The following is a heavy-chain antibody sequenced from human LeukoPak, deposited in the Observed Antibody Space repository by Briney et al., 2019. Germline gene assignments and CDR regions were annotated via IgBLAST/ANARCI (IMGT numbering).Heavy chain of an antibody. V-gene: IGHV4-59*12. CDR3: ARAPSTLYYYYGMDV. CDR1: GGSISSYY. Sequence: KPSETLSLTCTVSGGSISSYYWSWIRQPPGKGLEWIGYIYYSGSTNYNPSLKSRVTISVDTSKNQFSLKLSSVTAADTAVYYCARAPSTLYYYYGMDVWGQGTTVTVSS. CDR2: IYYSGST. J-gene: IGHJ6*02.